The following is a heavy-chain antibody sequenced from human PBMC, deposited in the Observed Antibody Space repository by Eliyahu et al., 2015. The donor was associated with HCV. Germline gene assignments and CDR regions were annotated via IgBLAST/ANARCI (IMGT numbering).Heavy chain of an antibody. D-gene: IGHD6-19*01. CDR3: ASGGGGIAVAGTGGWFDP. Sequence: QVQLQESGPGQVKPSETLSLTCTVSGGSITTYYWSWXRQPPGKGLQWIGYIHYSGSTNYNPSLKSRVTISIDTSKNQFSLNLTSVTAADTAVYYCASGGGGIAVAGTGGWFDPWGQGTLVTVSS. CDR1: GGSITTYY. CDR2: IHYSGST. V-gene: IGHV4-59*01. J-gene: IGHJ5*02.